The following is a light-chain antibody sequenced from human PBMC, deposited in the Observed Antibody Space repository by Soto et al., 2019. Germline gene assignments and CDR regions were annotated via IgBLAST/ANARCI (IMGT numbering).Light chain of an antibody. CDR1: HSINNY. J-gene: IGKJ2*01. CDR3: QQRYSTLGT. V-gene: IGKV1-39*01. Sequence: IQMTQSPSSLSASVGDRVIITCRSDHSINNYLNWYQQRPGKVPKLLIYAASTLQSGVPSRFSGSGSGRGFTLTINSLQPEDFATYYCQQRYSTLGTFGRGTRVEI. CDR2: AAS.